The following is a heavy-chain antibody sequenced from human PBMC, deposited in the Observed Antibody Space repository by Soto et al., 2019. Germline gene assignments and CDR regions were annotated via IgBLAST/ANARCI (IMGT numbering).Heavy chain of an antibody. V-gene: IGHV3-23*01. D-gene: IGHD2-15*01. CDR3: ARVPLCFGLDAFAI. J-gene: IGHJ3*02. CDR2: ISGFSAGSAST. CDR1: GFTLNSYA. Sequence: EVQLLESGGGLVQPGGSLRLSCAASGFTLNSYAMHWVRQAPGKGLEWVSGISGFSAGSASTYFADSVKGRFIISRDNANNTLYLQMNTLRAEDTALSYCARVPLCFGLDAFAIWGHGTVVTVSS.